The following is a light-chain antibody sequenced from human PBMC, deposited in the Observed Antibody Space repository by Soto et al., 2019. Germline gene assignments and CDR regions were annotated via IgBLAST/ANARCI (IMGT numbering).Light chain of an antibody. V-gene: IGKV3-15*01. J-gene: IGKJ2*01. Sequence: EIVMTQSPATLSVSPGERATLSCRASRTVISHLVWYQQKPGQAPRLLIYDASTRATGIPARFSGSGSGTEFTLTISSLQSEDFAVYYCQQYNSWPYTFGQGTKLEIK. CDR1: RTVISH. CDR3: QQYNSWPYT. CDR2: DAS.